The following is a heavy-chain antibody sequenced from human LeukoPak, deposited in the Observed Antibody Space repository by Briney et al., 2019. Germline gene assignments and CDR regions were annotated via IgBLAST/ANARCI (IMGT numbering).Heavy chain of an antibody. J-gene: IGHJ4*02. Sequence: ASVKVSCKASGFTFTGYYIHWVRQAPGQGLEWMGYINPHSGGTNSPQKFQGRVTMTTDTSISAAYMELSSLISDDTAMYYCVREGNELLSKNFDYWGQGTLVTGSS. D-gene: IGHD2-21*02. CDR3: VREGNELLSKNFDY. CDR1: GFTFTGYY. CDR2: INPHSGGT. V-gene: IGHV1-2*02.